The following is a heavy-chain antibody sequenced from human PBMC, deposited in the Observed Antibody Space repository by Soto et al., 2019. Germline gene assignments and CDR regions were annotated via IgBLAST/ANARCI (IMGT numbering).Heavy chain of an antibody. CDR2: ISYDGSNK. Sequence: PGGSLRLSCAASGFTFSSYGMHWVRQAPGKGLEWVAVISYDGSNKYYADSVKGRFTISRDNSKNTLYLQMNSQRAKDTAVYYCAKSSDKGGYCRSTSCYTADWFDPWGQGTLVTVSS. J-gene: IGHJ5*02. CDR3: AKSSDKGGYCRSTSCYTADWFDP. V-gene: IGHV3-30*18. CDR1: GFTFSSYG. D-gene: IGHD2-2*02.